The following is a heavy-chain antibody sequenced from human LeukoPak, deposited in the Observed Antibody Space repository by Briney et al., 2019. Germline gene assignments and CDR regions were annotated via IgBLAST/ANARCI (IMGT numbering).Heavy chain of an antibody. V-gene: IGHV3-23*01. D-gene: IGHD3-3*01. CDR3: AKNALFGVVISYFDY. CDR1: GFTFSSYA. J-gene: IGHJ4*02. CDR2: ISGSGGST. Sequence: RGSLRLSCAASGFTFSSYAMSWVRQAAGKGLEWVSAISGSGGSTYYADSVKGRFTISRDNSTNTLYLQMNSLRAEDTAAYYCAKNALFGVVISYFDYWGQGTLVTVSS.